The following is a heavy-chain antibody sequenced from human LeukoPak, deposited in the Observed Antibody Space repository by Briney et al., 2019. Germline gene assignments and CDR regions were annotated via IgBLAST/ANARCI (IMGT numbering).Heavy chain of an antibody. D-gene: IGHD2-2*01. Sequence: PGGSLRLSCAASRFTFSSYDVTWVRQAPGKGLEWVSYISLAGSTVYYADSVKGRFTISRDNAKNSLYLQMNSVRAEDTAVYYCARAGPSSTSCCYWFDPWGQGTLVTVSS. CDR1: RFTFSSYD. J-gene: IGHJ5*02. CDR3: ARAGPSSTSCCYWFDP. CDR2: ISLAGSTV. V-gene: IGHV3-48*03.